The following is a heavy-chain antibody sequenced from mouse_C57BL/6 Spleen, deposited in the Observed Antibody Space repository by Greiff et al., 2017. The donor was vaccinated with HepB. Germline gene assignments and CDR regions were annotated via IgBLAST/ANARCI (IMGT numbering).Heavy chain of an antibody. V-gene: IGHV6-3*01. CDR3: TANNRYAMDY. CDR1: GFTFSNYW. CDR2: IRLKSDNYAT. D-gene: IGHD4-1*01. J-gene: IGHJ4*01. Sequence: EVKVEESGGGLVQPGGSMKLSCVASGFTFSNYWMNWVRQSPEKGLEWVAQIRLKSDNYATHYAESVKGRFTISRDDSKSSVYLQMNNLRDEDTGIYYCTANNRYAMDYWGQGTSVTVSS.